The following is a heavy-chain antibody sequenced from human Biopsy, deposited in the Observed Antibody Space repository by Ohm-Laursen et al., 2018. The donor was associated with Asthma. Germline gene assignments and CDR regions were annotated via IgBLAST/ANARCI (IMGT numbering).Heavy chain of an antibody. V-gene: IGHV1-58*01. D-gene: IGHD2-15*01. CDR1: GVALSGYT. Sequence: GASVKVSCKASGVALSGYTFEWVRQARGLGLEWIAWIVFASGATNYAQNFQDRLTVTRDMSAGSVSMELRGLSSTDTAVYYCAAGRTPLQGESLIWGQGTLVIVSS. CDR2: IVFASGAT. J-gene: IGHJ4*01. CDR3: AAGRTPLQGESLI.